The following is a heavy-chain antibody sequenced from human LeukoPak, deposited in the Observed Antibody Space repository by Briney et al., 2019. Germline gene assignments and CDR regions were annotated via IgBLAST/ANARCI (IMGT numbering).Heavy chain of an antibody. J-gene: IGHJ6*03. D-gene: IGHD2-2*01. CDR3: ARGERSRYQLLLGGRVYYMDV. V-gene: IGHV1-8*03. CDR2: MDPNSGNT. Sequence: GASVKVSCKASGYTFSSYDINWVRLAPGQGLEWMGWMDPNSGNTGYTQKFQGRVTITLNTSISTAYMELSSLRSDDTAIYYCARGERSRYQLLLGGRVYYMDVWGEGTTVTVSS. CDR1: GYTFSSYD.